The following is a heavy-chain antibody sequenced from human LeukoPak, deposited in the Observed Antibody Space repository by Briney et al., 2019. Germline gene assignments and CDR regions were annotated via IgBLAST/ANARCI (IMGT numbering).Heavy chain of an antibody. CDR3: ASGTSIVVVPAAILSAFDI. CDR2: INPNSGGT. D-gene: IGHD2-2*01. J-gene: IGHJ3*02. CDR1: GYTFTGYY. Sequence: ASVKVSCKASGYTFTGYYMHWVRQAPGQGLEWMGWINPNSGGTNYAQKFQGWVTMTRDTSISTAYMELSSLRSEDTAVYYCASGTSIVVVPAAILSAFDIWGQGTMVTVSS. V-gene: IGHV1-2*04.